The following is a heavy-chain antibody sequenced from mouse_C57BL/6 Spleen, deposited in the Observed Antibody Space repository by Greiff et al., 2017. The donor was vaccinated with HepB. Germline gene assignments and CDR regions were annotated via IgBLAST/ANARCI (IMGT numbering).Heavy chain of an antibody. CDR2: IDPSDSYT. J-gene: IGHJ4*01. D-gene: IGHD1-1*01. Sequence: QVQLKQPGAELVMPGASVKLSCKASGYTFTSYWMHWVKQRPGQGLEWIGEIDPSDSYTNYNQKFKGKSTLTVDKSSSTAYMQLSSLTSEDSAVYYCARPPTTVVEDYAMDYWGQGTSVTVSS. V-gene: IGHV1-69*01. CDR3: ARPPTTVVEDYAMDY. CDR1: GYTFTSYW.